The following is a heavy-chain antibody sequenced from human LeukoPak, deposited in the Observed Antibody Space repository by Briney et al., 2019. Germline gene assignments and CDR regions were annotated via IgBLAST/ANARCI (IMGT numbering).Heavy chain of an antibody. Sequence: PSETLSLTCTVSGGSISSYYWSWIRQPPGKGLEWIGYIYYSGSTNYNPSLKSRVTISVDMSKNQFSLKLSSVTAADTAVYYCARQGGAIAVAGSNWFDPWGQGTLVTVSS. CDR2: IYYSGST. V-gene: IGHV4-59*08. J-gene: IGHJ5*02. CDR1: GGSISSYY. CDR3: ARQGGAIAVAGSNWFDP. D-gene: IGHD6-19*01.